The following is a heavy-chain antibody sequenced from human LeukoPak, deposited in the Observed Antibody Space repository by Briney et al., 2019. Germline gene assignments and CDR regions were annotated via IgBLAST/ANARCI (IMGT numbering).Heavy chain of an antibody. CDR3: ARVEWELFGFNY. CDR2: VYYNGNT. D-gene: IGHD1-26*01. J-gene: IGHJ4*03. CDR1: GEPISSYY. Sequence: PSETLSLTCLVSGEPISSYYWSWIRQAPGRGPEYIGNVYYNGNTNYNPSLKSRAAISVDASKNQFSLKVDSVTTADTAVYYCARVEWELFGFNYWGQGTAVIVSS. V-gene: IGHV4-59*01.